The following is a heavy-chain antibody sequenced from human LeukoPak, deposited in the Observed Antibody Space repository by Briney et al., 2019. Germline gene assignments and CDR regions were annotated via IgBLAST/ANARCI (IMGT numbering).Heavy chain of an antibody. CDR3: ASAYYYDSSGYYRDAFDI. CDR2: INHSGST. V-gene: IGHV4-34*01. Sequence: PSETLSLTCAVYGGSFSGYYWSWIRQPPGKGLEWIGEINHSGSTNYNPSLKSRVTISVDTSKNQFSLKLSSVTAADTAVYYCASAYYYDSSGYYRDAFDIWGQGTMVTVSS. CDR1: GGSFSGYY. D-gene: IGHD3-22*01. J-gene: IGHJ3*02.